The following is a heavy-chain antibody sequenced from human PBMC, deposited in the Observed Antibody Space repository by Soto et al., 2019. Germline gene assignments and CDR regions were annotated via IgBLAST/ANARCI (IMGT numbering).Heavy chain of an antibody. CDR3: ARWGSSHAFDI. Sequence: QVQLQESGPGLVKPSQTLSLTCTVSGGSIRSGDYYWSWIRQPPGKGLEWIGYIYYSGSTHYNPSLKRRVTISVDTSKKQFSLKLSSVTAADTAVYYCARWGSSHAFDIWGQGTMVTVSS. D-gene: IGHD6-6*01. CDR2: IYYSGST. CDR1: GGSIRSGDYY. V-gene: IGHV4-30-4*01. J-gene: IGHJ3*02.